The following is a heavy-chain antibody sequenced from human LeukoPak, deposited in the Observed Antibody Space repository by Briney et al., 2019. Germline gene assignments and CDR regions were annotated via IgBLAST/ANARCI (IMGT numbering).Heavy chain of an antibody. Sequence: ASVKVSCKASGYTFTSYYMHWVRQAPGQGLEWMGIINPSGGSTSYAQKFQGRVTMTRDTSTSTVYMELSSLRSEDTAVYYCARERAAAGSYYYYGMDVWGKGTTVTVSS. V-gene: IGHV1-46*01. CDR2: INPSGGST. CDR3: ARERAAAGSYYYYGMDV. J-gene: IGHJ6*04. CDR1: GYTFTSYY. D-gene: IGHD6-13*01.